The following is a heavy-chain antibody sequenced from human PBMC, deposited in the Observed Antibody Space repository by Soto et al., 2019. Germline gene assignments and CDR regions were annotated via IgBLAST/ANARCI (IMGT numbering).Heavy chain of an antibody. Sequence: SETLSLTCTVSGGSISSYYWSWIRQPPGKGLEWIGYIYYSGSTNYNPSLKSRVTISVDTSKNQFSLKLSSVTAADTAVYYCARQAARRDYYFDYWGQGTLVNVSS. V-gene: IGHV4-59*01. J-gene: IGHJ4*02. CDR2: IYYSGST. CDR3: ARQAARRDYYFDY. CDR1: GGSISSYY. D-gene: IGHD6-6*01.